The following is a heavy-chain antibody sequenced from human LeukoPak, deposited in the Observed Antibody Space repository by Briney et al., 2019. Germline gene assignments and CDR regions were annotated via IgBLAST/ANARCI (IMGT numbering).Heavy chain of an antibody. CDR3: ARYVSGWSRVYFYGMDV. J-gene: IGHJ6*04. Sequence: GESLKISCKGSGYTFTSYWIGWVRQMPGKGLEWMGIIHAGDSDTRYSPSFQGQVTISADKSISTAYLQWSSLKASDTAMYYCARYVSGWSRVYFYGMDVWGKGSTVTVSS. CDR1: GYTFTSYW. CDR2: IHAGDSDT. D-gene: IGHD6-19*01. V-gene: IGHV5-51*01.